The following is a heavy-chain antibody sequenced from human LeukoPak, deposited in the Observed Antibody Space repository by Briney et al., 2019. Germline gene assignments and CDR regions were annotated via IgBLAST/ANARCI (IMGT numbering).Heavy chain of an antibody. CDR2: ISWNRGKL. CDR3: AKDDCSSTSCYISRGGYLIDY. CDR1: GFTFDDYA. Sequence: PGGSLRLSCPASGFTFDDYAMHWVRQPPGKGLAWVSGISWNRGKLGYADSVKGRFAISRDNAKNSLYLQMNSLRAEDTALYYCAKDDCSSTSCYISRGGYLIDYWGQGTLVTVSS. D-gene: IGHD2-2*02. J-gene: IGHJ4*02. V-gene: IGHV3-9*01.